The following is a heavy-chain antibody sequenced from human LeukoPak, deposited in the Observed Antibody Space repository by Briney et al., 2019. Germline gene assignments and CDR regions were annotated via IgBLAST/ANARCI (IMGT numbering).Heavy chain of an antibody. CDR3: ASARLGTFYFDS. CDR1: GGSISRYY. Sequence: ASETLSLTCTVSGGSISRYYWSWIRQPPGKGLEWIGCIYYSGSTDYNPSLKSRLTMSVDTSNNQFSLKLRSVTAADTAVYFCASARLGTFYFDSWGQGTLVTVSS. CDR2: IYYSGST. J-gene: IGHJ4*02. V-gene: IGHV4-59*08. D-gene: IGHD3-22*01.